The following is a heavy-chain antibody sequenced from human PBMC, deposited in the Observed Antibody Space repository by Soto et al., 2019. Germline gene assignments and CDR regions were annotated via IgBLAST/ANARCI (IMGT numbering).Heavy chain of an antibody. Sequence: SETLSLTCTVSGGSISSYYWSWIRQPPGKGLEWIAYIYYSGSTNYNPSLKSRVTISVDTSKKQFSLKLSSVTAADTAVYYCARYKSNYYYGMDVWGQGTTVTVS. CDR1: GGSISSYY. CDR2: IYYSGST. V-gene: IGHV4-59*01. J-gene: IGHJ6*02. CDR3: ARYKSNYYYGMDV. D-gene: IGHD1-20*01.